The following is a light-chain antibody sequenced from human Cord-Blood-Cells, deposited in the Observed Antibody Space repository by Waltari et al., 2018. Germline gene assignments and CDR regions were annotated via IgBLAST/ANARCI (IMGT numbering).Light chain of an antibody. Sequence: QSALPQPPSASGSPGQSVTIPCTGTSSAVGGYNYVSWYQQHPGKAPKLMIYEVSKRPSGVPDRFSGSKSGNTASLTVSGLQAEDEADYYCSSYAGSNNLVFGGGTKLTVL. CDR3: SSYAGSNNLV. CDR1: SSAVGGYNY. V-gene: IGLV2-8*01. CDR2: EVS. J-gene: IGLJ2*01.